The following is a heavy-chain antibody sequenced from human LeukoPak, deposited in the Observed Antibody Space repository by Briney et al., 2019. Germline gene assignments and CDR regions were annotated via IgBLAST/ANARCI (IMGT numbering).Heavy chain of an antibody. J-gene: IGHJ4*02. D-gene: IGHD3-22*01. V-gene: IGHV3-15*07. CDR3: STTYYYDSSEGY. CDR1: GFIFSNAW. CDR2: IKSKTDGGTT. Sequence: GGSLRLSCAASGFIFSNAWMNWVRQAPGKGLEWVGRIKSKTDGGTTDYAAPVKGRFTISRDDSKNTLYLQMNSLKTEDTAVYYCSTTYYYDSSEGYWGQGTLVTVSS.